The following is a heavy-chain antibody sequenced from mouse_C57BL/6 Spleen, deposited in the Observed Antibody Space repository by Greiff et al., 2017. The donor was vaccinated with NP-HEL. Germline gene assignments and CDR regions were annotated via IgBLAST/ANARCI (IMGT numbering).Heavy chain of an antibody. J-gene: IGHJ2*01. D-gene: IGHD2-1*01. CDR2: IDPSDSYT. Sequence: VQLQQPGAELVRPGTSVKLSCKASGYTFTSYWMHWVKQRPGQGLEWIGVIDPSDSYTNYNQKFKGKATLTVDTSSSTAYMQLSSLTSEDSAVYYGARGNYGNYVGYWGQGTTLTVSS. CDR1: GYTFTSYW. CDR3: ARGNYGNYVGY. V-gene: IGHV1-59*01.